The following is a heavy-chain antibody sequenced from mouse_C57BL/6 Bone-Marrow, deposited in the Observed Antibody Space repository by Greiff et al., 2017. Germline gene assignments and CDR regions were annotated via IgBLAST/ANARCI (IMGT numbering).Heavy chain of an antibody. V-gene: IGHV8-8*01. CDR2: IWWDDDK. Sequence: VKLVESGPGLLQPSQTLSLSCSFSGFSLSTFGMGVGWIRQPSGKGLEWLAHIWWDDDKYYNPALKSRLTISKDTSKNQVFLKIANVDTADTATYYCARMGIATDWYFDVWGTGTTVTVSS. CDR3: ARMGIATDWYFDV. D-gene: IGHD1-1*01. CDR1: GFSLSTFGMG. J-gene: IGHJ1*03.